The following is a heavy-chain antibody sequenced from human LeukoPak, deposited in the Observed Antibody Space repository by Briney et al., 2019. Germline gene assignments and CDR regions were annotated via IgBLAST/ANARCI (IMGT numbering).Heavy chain of an antibody. Sequence: GGSLRLSCAASGFTFSNYAMNWVRQAPGKGLEWVSTITASGGSTDSADSVKGRFTISRDNAKNSLYLEMTSLRAEDTAVYYCATKVAGTSHFSYWGQGTLVTVSS. CDR3: ATKVAGTSHFSY. J-gene: IGHJ4*02. CDR2: ITASGGST. CDR1: GFTFSNYA. D-gene: IGHD6-19*01. V-gene: IGHV3-23*01.